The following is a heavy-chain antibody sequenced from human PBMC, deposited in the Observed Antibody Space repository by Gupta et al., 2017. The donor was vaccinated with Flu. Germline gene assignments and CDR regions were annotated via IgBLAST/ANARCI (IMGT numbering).Heavy chain of an antibody. J-gene: IGHJ4*02. CDR2: VSSDGSNQ. V-gene: IGHV3-30*18. D-gene: IGHD3-22*01. CDR3: AKDLWTFSSGFIFDS. CDR1: GFPFRCYA. Sequence: QVQLVESGGGVAQPGRSLRLACAASGFPFRCYAMSWVRQSPGKGLEWVALVSSDGSNQYYADSVRGRFTVSRDNSKNTVYLEIDSLRVEDTALYYCAKDLWTFSSGFIFDSWGQGAPVTVSS.